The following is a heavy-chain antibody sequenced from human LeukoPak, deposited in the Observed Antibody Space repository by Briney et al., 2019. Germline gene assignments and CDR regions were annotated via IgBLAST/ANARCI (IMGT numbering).Heavy chain of an antibody. Sequence: EASVKVSCKASGYTFTSYGISWVRQAPGQGLEWMGWISAYNGNTNHAQKLQGRVTMTTDTSTSTAYMELRSLRSDDTAVYYCARAKDSYGYSGFDYWGQGTLVTVSS. V-gene: IGHV1-18*01. CDR1: GYTFTSYG. J-gene: IGHJ4*02. CDR3: ARAKDSYGYSGFDY. D-gene: IGHD5-18*01. CDR2: ISAYNGNT.